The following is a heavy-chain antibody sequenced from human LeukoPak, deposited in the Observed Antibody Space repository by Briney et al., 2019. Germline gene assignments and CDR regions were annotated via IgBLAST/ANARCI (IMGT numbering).Heavy chain of an antibody. CDR2: INPNSGGT. V-gene: IGHV1-2*02. D-gene: IGHD6-19*01. Sequence: ASVKVSCKASGYTFTGQHVHWVRQAPGQGLEWMGWINPNSGGTNSAQKFKGRVTMTRDTSISTAYMELRRLRSDDTAVYYCARHPGYSSGWYDYWGQGTLVTVSS. CDR3: ARHPGYSSGWYDY. CDR1: GYTFTGQH. J-gene: IGHJ4*02.